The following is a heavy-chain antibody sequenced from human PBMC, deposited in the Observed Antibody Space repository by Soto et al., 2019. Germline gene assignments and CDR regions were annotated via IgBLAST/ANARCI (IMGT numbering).Heavy chain of an antibody. D-gene: IGHD1-1*01. CDR3: ARSPFAGADAFDI. CDR1: GYAFTFRY. CDR2: ITPFKSDT. Sequence: QMQLVQSGAEVKKTGSSVKVSCKASGYAFTFRYLHWVRQAPGQALEWMGWITPFKSDTNYAQKFQHSVTITRDRSVSTAYMDLSNLRSDDTAMYYCARSPFAGADAFDIWGQGTMVTVSS. V-gene: IGHV1-45*02. J-gene: IGHJ3*02.